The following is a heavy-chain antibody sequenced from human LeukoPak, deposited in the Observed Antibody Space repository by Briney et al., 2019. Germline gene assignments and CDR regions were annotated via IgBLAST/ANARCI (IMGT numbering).Heavy chain of an antibody. J-gene: IGHJ3*02. D-gene: IGHD5-18*01. V-gene: IGHV3-23*01. CDR1: GFTFSNYA. CDR2: ISGSDGST. Sequence: GGSLGLSCAASGFTFSNYAMSWVRQAPGKGLEWVSAISGSDGSTNYADSVKGRFTISRDNAKNSLYLQMNSLRAEDTAVYYCARDRDTAMGDAFDIWGQGTMVTVSS. CDR3: ARDRDTAMGDAFDI.